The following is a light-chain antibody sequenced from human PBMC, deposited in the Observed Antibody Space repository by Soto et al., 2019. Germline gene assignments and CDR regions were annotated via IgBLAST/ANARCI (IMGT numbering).Light chain of an antibody. V-gene: IGKV3-11*01. CDR2: DAS. J-gene: IGKJ3*01. Sequence: EIVLTQSPANLSLSPGERATLSCRASQSVSSYLAWYQQKPGQAPRLLIYDASNRATGIPARFSGSGSGTDFTLTISSLEPEDFAVYYCQQRSNWPIFTFGPGTKVDIK. CDR3: QQRSNWPIFT. CDR1: QSVSSY.